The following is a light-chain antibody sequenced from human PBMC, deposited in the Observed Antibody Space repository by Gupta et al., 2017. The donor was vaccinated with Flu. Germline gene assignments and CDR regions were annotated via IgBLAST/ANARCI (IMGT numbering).Light chain of an antibody. J-gene: IGKJ4*01. CDR3: QHDNSWPV. CDR2: GTF. Sequence: SPATLSVSPGERATLSCRASQSVSNNLAWYQQRPGQAPRLLIYGTFTRATGIPARFSGSGSGTEFTLTISSLQSEDFAVYYWQHDNSWPVFGGGTKVEIK. CDR1: QSVSNN. V-gene: IGKV3-15*01.